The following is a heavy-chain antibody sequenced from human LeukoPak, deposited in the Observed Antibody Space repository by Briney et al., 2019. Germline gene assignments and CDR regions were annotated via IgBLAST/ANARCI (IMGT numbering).Heavy chain of an antibody. Sequence: KPSQTLSLTCTVSGGSISSGNYYWSWIRQHPGKGLEWIGYIYYTGSTYYNPSLKSRISISADTSKNQFSLNLNSVTAADTAVYYCARGGLLRFGETRPFDYWGQGTLVTVSS. J-gene: IGHJ4*02. CDR3: ARGGLLRFGETRPFDY. V-gene: IGHV4-31*03. D-gene: IGHD3-10*01. CDR1: GGSISSGNYY. CDR2: IYYTGST.